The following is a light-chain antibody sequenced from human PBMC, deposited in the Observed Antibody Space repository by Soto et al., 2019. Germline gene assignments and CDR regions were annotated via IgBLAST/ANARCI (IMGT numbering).Light chain of an antibody. Sequence: QSVLTQPASVSGSPGQSITISCTGTSSDVGGYDYVSWYQQHPGKAPKLMIYDVDNRPSGVSNRFSGSKSGNTASLTISGLQADDEADYYCSSYTSSITVVFGGGTKVTVL. CDR1: SSDVGGYDY. J-gene: IGLJ2*01. V-gene: IGLV2-14*03. CDR2: DVD. CDR3: SSYTSSITVV.